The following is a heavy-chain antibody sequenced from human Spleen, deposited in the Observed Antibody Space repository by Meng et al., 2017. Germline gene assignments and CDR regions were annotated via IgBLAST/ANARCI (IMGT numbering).Heavy chain of an antibody. J-gene: IGHJ3*02. V-gene: IGHV3-23*01. CDR2: ISGSGGST. CDR3: AKSYYYDSSGWWDAFDI. D-gene: IGHD3-22*01. Sequence: GESLKISCAASGFTFSSYAMSWVRQAPGKGLEWVSAISGSGGSTYYADSVKGRFTISRDNSKNTLYLQMNSLRAEDTAVYYCAKSYYYDSSGWWDAFDIWGQGTTVTVSS. CDR1: GFTFSSYA.